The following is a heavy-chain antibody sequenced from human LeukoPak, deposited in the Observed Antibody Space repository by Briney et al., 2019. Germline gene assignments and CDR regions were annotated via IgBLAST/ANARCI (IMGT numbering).Heavy chain of an antibody. CDR2: ISPSSSYT. CDR3: AKFSPMTASHYLDF. CDR1: GFTFSDYY. V-gene: IGHV3-11*03. J-gene: IGHJ4*02. Sequence: GGSLRLSCAASGFTFSDYYMSWIRQAPGKGLEWVSYISPSSSYTDYADSVKGRFTISRDNAKNSLYLQMNSLRAEDTAVYSCAKFSPMTASHYLDFWGQGTLVTVSS. D-gene: IGHD2-21*02.